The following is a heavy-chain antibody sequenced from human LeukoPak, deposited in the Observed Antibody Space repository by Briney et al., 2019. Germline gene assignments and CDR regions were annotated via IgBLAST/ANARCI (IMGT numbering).Heavy chain of an antibody. CDR3: ARIDTYYYDSSGYYSAFDI. V-gene: IGHV3-20*04. CDR2: INWNGGST. Sequence: RPGGSLRLSCAASGFTFDNYGMSWVRHAPGKGLEWVSGINWNGGSTGYADSVKGRFTISRDNAKNSLCLQMNSLRAEDTALYYCARIDTYYYDSSGYYSAFDIWGQGTIVTVS. D-gene: IGHD3-22*01. J-gene: IGHJ3*02. CDR1: GFTFDNYG.